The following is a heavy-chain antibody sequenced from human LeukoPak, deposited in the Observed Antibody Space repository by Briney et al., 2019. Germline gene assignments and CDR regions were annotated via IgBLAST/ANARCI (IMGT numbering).Heavy chain of an antibody. Sequence: PGGSLRLSCAASGFTFSRYWMDWVRQAPGKGLVWVSRLNSDGSSITYADSVKGRFTISRDNARDTMYLQMNSLRAEDTAVYYCARGGYYSSGTHDYWGQGTLVTVSS. CDR2: LNSDGSSI. CDR1: GFTFSRYW. J-gene: IGHJ4*02. V-gene: IGHV3-74*01. D-gene: IGHD3-10*01. CDR3: ARGGYYSSGTHDY.